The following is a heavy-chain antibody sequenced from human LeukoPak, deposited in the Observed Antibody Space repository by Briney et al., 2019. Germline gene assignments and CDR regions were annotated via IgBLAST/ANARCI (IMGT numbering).Heavy chain of an antibody. Sequence: ASVKVSCKASAHTFSTYLLHWVRQAPGQGLEWMGIIGPSGGSTDYAQKFQGRVTMTRDTSTSTVYMELSSLRSEDTAIYYCARDLGLRGVTDWFDPWGQGTLVTVSS. CDR1: AHTFSTYL. CDR3: ARDLGLRGVTDWFDP. D-gene: IGHD3-10*01. V-gene: IGHV1-46*01. CDR2: IGPSGGST. J-gene: IGHJ5*02.